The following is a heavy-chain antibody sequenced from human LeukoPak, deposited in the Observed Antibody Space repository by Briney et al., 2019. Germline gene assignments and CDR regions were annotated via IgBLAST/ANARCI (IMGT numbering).Heavy chain of an antibody. J-gene: IGHJ3*02. D-gene: IGHD2-2*01. CDR1: AGTFSSYA. V-gene: IGHV1-69*04. CDR2: IIPILGIA. CDR3: AREGVVGVPAAMRDAFDI. Sequence: SSVKVSCKASAGTFSSYAISWVRQAPGQGLEWMGRIIPILGIANYAQKFQGRVTITADKSTSTAYMELSSLRSEDTAVYYCAREGVVGVPAAMRDAFDIWGQGTMVTVSS.